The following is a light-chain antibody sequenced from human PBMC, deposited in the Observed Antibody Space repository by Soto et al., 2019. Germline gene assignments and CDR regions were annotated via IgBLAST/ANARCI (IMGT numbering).Light chain of an antibody. CDR2: DVS. CDR1: QSVSSN. V-gene: IGKV3D-15*01. Sequence: EIVMTQSPSTLSVSPGERATLSCRASQSVSSNFAWYQQRPDQALRLLIYDVSTRATGVPTRFSGSGSGTEFTLTISSLQSEDFAVYYCQQYHDWPLTFGGGTRVEIK. J-gene: IGKJ4*01. CDR3: QQYHDWPLT.